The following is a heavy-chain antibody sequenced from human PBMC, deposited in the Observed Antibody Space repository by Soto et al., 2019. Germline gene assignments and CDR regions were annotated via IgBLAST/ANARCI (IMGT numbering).Heavy chain of an antibody. V-gene: IGHV3-21*01. CDR1: GFTFSSYS. Sequence: EVQLVESGGGLVKPGGSLRLSCAASGFTFSSYSMNWVRQAPGKGLEWVSSISSSSSYIYYADSVKGRFTISRDNAKNSLYLQMNSLSAEDTAVYDCAGSPGGCGSTGCSYYYYYGMDVWGQGTPVTVSS. CDR2: ISSSSSYI. D-gene: IGHD2-2*01. CDR3: AGSPGGCGSTGCSYYYYYGMDV. J-gene: IGHJ6*02.